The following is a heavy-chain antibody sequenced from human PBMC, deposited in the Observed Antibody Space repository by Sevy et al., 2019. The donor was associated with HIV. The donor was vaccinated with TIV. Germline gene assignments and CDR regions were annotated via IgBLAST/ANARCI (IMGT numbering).Heavy chain of an antibody. CDR1: GFTFSSYA. Sequence: GGSLRLSCAASGFTFSSYAMSWVRQAPGKGLEWVGRIRSKANSYATAYAASVKGRFTISRDDSKNTAYLQMNSLKTEDTAVYYCTRLTSLYGMDVWGQGTTVTVSS. J-gene: IGHJ6*02. CDR2: IRSKANSYAT. CDR3: TRLTSLYGMDV. V-gene: IGHV3-73*01.